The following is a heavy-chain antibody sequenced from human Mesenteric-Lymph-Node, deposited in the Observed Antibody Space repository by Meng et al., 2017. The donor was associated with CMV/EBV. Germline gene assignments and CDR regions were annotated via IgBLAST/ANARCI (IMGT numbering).Heavy chain of an antibody. CDR3: ARNIPDGGTLDY. CDR2: ISYDGSNK. D-gene: IGHD2-21*01. CDR1: GFTFSSYA. J-gene: IGHJ4*02. Sequence: AGSLRLSCAASGFTFSSYAMHWVRQAPGKGLEWVAVISYDGSNKYYADSVKGRFTISRDNSKNTLYLQMNSLRAEDTAVYYCARNIPDGGTLDYWGQGTLVTVSS. V-gene: IGHV3-30-3*01.